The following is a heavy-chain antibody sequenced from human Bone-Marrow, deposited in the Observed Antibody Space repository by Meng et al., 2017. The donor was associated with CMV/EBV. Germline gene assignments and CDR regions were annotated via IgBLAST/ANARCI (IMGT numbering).Heavy chain of an antibody. V-gene: IGHV4-34*01. CDR3: ARVTNWGDFDL. CDR2: ISHSGSA. J-gene: IGHJ2*01. CDR1: GGSFSDFY. Sequence: LTCAVSGGSFSDFYWSWIRQPPGKGLDWIGEISHSGSANYKSSLRSRVTISIDTSNNQFSLKLSSVTAADTAVYYCARVTNWGDFDLWGRGTLVTVSS. D-gene: IGHD7-27*01.